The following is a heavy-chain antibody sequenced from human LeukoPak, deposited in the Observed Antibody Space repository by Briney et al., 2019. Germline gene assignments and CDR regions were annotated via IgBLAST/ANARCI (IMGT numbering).Heavy chain of an antibody. CDR2: ISSSSSTI. J-gene: IGHJ4*02. V-gene: IGHV3-48*01. Sequence: GGSLRLSCAASGFTFSSYSMNWVRQAPGKGLEWVSYISSSSSTIYYADSVKGRFTISRDNSKNTLYLQMNSLRAEDTAVYYCASSGRYYYGSGSYPPPGDYWGQGTLVTVSS. CDR1: GFTFSSYS. D-gene: IGHD3-10*01. CDR3: ASSGRYYYGSGSYPPPGDY.